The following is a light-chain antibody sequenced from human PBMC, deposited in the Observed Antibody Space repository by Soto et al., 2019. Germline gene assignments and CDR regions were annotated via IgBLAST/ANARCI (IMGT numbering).Light chain of an antibody. CDR1: QSVGSPY. CDR2: GAS. CDR3: QQYGGLPT. J-gene: IGKJ1*01. V-gene: IGKV3-20*01. Sequence: EIVLTQSPDTLSLSPGERATLSCRASQSVGSPYLAWYQQKPGQAPRLLIYGASSRATGIPDRFSGSGSGTDFTLTINRLEPEDFAVYYCQQYGGLPTFGQGTKVEIK.